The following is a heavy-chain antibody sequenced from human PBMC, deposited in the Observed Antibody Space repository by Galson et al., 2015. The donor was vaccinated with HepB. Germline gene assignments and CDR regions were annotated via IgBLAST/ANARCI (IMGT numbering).Heavy chain of an antibody. CDR2: IYYSGST. D-gene: IGHD3-10*01. CDR1: GGSISSYY. J-gene: IGHJ5*02. V-gene: IGHV4-59*01. CDR3: ARERTSGSYPYNWFDP. Sequence: SETLSLTCTVSGGSISSYYWSWIRQPPGKGLEWIGYIYYSGSTNYNPSLKSRVTISVDTSKNQFSLKLSSVTAADTAVYYCARERTSGSYPYNWFDPWGQGTLVTVSS.